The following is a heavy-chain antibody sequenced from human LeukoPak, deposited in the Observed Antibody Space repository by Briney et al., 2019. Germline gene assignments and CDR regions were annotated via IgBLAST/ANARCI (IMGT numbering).Heavy chain of an antibody. Sequence: GGTLRLSCAASGFTFSDFGMSWVRQAPGKGLEWVSTISDGGSITYYADSVEGRFTISRDNSKNTLFLQMNSLRVEDTALYYCAKSRGSGSNMARGVNFDYWGQGTLVTVSS. CDR1: GFTFSDFG. CDR3: AKSRGSGSNMARGVNFDY. J-gene: IGHJ4*02. CDR2: ISDGGSIT. V-gene: IGHV3-23*01. D-gene: IGHD3-10*01.